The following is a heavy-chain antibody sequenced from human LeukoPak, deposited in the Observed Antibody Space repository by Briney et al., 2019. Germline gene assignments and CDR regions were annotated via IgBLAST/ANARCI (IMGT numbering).Heavy chain of an antibody. CDR3: ATEHYYDSSGYFFDY. V-gene: IGHV1-18*01. D-gene: IGHD3-22*01. CDR2: ISAYNGNT. J-gene: IGHJ4*02. Sequence: ASVKVSCKASGYTFTSYGISWVRQAPGQGLEWMGWISAYNGNTNYAQKLQGRVTMTTDTSTDTAYMELSSLRSEDTAVYYCATEHYYDSSGYFFDYWGQGTLVTVSS. CDR1: GYTFTSYG.